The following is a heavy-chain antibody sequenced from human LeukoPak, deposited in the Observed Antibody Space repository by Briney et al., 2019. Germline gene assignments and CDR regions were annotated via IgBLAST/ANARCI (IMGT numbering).Heavy chain of an antibody. CDR3: ARDGGTAGEFDY. CDR1: GFTFSSYW. D-gene: IGHD2-15*01. CDR2: IKQDGSEK. Sequence: GGSLRLSCAASGFTFSSYWMTWVRQAPGKGLEWVANIKQDGSEKYYVDSVKGRFTISRDNAKNSLYLHTSSLRAEDTAVYYCARDGGTAGEFDYWGQGTRVTVSS. V-gene: IGHV3-7*03. J-gene: IGHJ4*02.